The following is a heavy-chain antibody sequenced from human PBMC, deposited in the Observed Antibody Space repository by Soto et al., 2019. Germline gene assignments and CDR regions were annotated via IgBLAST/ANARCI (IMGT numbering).Heavy chain of an antibody. CDR1: GSPIISYY. V-gene: IGHV4-59*08. D-gene: IGHD3-22*01. CDR2: IYYTGTT. Sequence: SETLSLTCSVSGSPIISYYWGWFRLPPGQGLQWVGYIYYTGTTSYNPSLKGRVTVSLDTSKKQFSLKLRSVTAADTAVYFCARLGGYYQVFDQWGQGALVTVSS. CDR3: ARLGGYYQVFDQ. J-gene: IGHJ4*01.